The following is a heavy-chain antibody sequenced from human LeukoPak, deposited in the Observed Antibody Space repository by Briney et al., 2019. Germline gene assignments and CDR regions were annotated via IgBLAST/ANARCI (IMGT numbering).Heavy chain of an antibody. CDR3: ATNILVRDIINWFDP. Sequence: ASVKASCKASGYSFADYYMHWVRQAPGQGLEWMGWIKPNSGDTRSAQKFQGRVIMTRDTSTGTAYMELSSLRYDDTAVYYCATNILVRDIINWFDPWGQGTLVTVSS. CDR1: GYSFADYY. CDR2: IKPNSGDT. V-gene: IGHV1-2*02. D-gene: IGHD3-10*01. J-gene: IGHJ5*02.